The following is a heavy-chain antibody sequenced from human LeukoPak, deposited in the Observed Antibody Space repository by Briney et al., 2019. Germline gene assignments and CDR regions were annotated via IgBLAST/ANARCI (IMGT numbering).Heavy chain of an antibody. CDR1: GGSFSGYY. D-gene: IGHD1-26*01. J-gene: IGHJ4*02. Sequence: SETLSLTCAVYGGSFSGYYWSWIRQPPGKGLEWIGEINHSGSTNYNPSLKSRVTISVDTSKNQFSLKLSSVTAADTAVYYCAGGWVVGSTIGCWVEGTKVGVCS. V-gene: IGHV4-34*01. CDR3: AGGWVVGSTIGC. CDR2: INHSGST.